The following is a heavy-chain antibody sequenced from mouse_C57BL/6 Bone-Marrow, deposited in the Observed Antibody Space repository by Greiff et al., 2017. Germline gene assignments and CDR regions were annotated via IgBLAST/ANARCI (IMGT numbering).Heavy chain of an antibody. V-gene: IGHV1-39*01. J-gene: IGHJ4*01. Sequence: EVQLQQSGPELVKPGASVKISCKASGYSFTDYNMNWVKQSNGKGLEWIGVIDPNYGATSYDQKFKGKATLTVDQSSSTAYMQLSSLTSEATAVYACDRRDGGYDMDYWGQGTSLTVSS. CDR3: DRRDGGYDMDY. CDR2: IDPNYGAT. CDR1: GYSFTDYN. D-gene: IGHD2-3*01.